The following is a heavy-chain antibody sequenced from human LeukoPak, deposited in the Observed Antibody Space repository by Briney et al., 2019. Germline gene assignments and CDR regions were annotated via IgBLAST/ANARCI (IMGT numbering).Heavy chain of an antibody. Sequence: GGSLRLSCAASGFTFSAYWINWVRQARGKGLEWVANINRDGSEKYYVGCVKGRFTISRDNAKNSLYLQSNSLRAEDTAVYYWARTPADWGYFDYWGQGTLVTVSS. J-gene: IGHJ4*02. V-gene: IGHV3-7*05. CDR3: ARTPADWGYFDY. D-gene: IGHD7-27*01. CDR2: INRDGSEK. CDR1: GFTFSAYW.